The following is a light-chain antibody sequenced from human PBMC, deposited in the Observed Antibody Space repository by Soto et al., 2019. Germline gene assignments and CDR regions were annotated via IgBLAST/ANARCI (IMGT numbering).Light chain of an antibody. V-gene: IGKV1-33*01. CDR2: DAS. CDR3: QQYHKVPLT. Sequence: TQSPSSLSASVGDRVTITCQASQDISNYLHWYQHKPGEAPKLLIYDASNLESGVPSRFRGSGSGTDFTFTISSLQPEDIATYYCQQYHKVPLTFGQGTRLEIK. J-gene: IGKJ5*01. CDR1: QDISNY.